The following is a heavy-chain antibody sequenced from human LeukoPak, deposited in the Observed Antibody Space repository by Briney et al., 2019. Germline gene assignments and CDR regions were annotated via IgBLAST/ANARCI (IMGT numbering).Heavy chain of an antibody. D-gene: IGHD3-22*01. V-gene: IGHV3-48*04. J-gene: IGHJ4*02. CDR3: ARDLYYYDSSGHYLFDY. Sequence: SGGSLRLSCAASGFTFSSYSMNWVRQAPGKGLEWVSYISGRSSLIYYADSVKGRFTISRDNDKNSLYLQMNSLRAEDTAVYYCARDLYYYDSSGHYLFDYWGQGTLVTVSS. CDR2: ISGRSSLI. CDR1: GFTFSSYS.